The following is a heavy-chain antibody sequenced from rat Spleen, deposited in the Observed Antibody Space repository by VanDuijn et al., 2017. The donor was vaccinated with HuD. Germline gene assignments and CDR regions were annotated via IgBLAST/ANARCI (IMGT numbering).Heavy chain of an antibody. CDR3: ARQSSSIPYYWYFDF. Sequence: EVQLVESDGGLVQPGRSLKLSCAASGFTFSNYYMAWVRQAPTKGLEWVASISTGGGNTYYRDSVKGRFTISRDNAKSTLYLQMDSLRSEDTATYYCARQSSSIPYYWYFDFWGPGTMVTVSS. D-gene: IGHD1-2*01. J-gene: IGHJ1*01. CDR1: GFTFSNYY. CDR2: ISTGGGNT. V-gene: IGHV5-25*01.